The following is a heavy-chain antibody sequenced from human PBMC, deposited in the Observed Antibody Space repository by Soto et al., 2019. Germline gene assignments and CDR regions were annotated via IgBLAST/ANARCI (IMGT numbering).Heavy chain of an antibody. V-gene: IGHV1-18*04. Sequence: EASVKVSCKASAYTFTTYGISWVRQAPGQGLEWMGWISGYNGQTNYPQKFRGRVTLTTDTSTSTAYMELRSLRSDDTAMYYCARDNRKELWVEGLNAMDVWGQGTTVTVSS. CDR1: AYTFTTYG. CDR3: ARDNRKELWVEGLNAMDV. J-gene: IGHJ6*02. D-gene: IGHD3-10*01. CDR2: ISGYNGQT.